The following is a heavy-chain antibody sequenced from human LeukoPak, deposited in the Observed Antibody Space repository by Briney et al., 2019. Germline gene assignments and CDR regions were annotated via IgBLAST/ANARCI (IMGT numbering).Heavy chain of an antibody. CDR3: ARVGIAVAGDYYYYGMDV. Sequence: SETLSLTCTVSGGSISSYYWSWIRQPPGKGLEWIGYIYYSGSTNYNPSLKSRVTISVDTSKNQFSLKLSSVTAADTAVYYCARVGIAVAGDYYYYGMDVWGQGTTVTVSS. CDR2: IYYSGST. J-gene: IGHJ6*02. V-gene: IGHV4-59*12. CDR1: GGSISSYY. D-gene: IGHD6-19*01.